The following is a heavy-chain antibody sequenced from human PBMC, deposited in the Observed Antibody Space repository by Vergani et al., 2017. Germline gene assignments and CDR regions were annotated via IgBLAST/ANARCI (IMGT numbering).Heavy chain of an antibody. J-gene: IGHJ4*02. CDR2: IYYSGST. Sequence: QLQLQESGPGLVKPSATLSLTCSVSGASIRSSNYYWGWIRQPPGKGLEWIASIYYSGSTYYNPSLKSRVTISVDTSKNQFSLKLSSVTAADTAVYYCARFDSWGQGTQVTVSS. V-gene: IGHV4-39*01. CDR1: GASIRSSNYY. CDR3: ARFDS.